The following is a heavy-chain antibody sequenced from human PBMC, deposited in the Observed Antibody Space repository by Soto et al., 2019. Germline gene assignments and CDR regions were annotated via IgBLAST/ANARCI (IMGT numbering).Heavy chain of an antibody. J-gene: IGHJ3*01. CDR1: GGSISSYY. V-gene: IGHV4-59*12. CDR3: TRDRGYPDSFDL. CDR2: IYYSGST. D-gene: IGHD3-10*01. Sequence: PSETLSLTCTVSGGSISSYYWSWIRQPPGKGLEWIGYIYYSGSTNYNPSLKSRVTISVDNAKNKLYLQMNSLRVEDTAVYYCTRDRGYPDSFDLWGQGTMVTVSS.